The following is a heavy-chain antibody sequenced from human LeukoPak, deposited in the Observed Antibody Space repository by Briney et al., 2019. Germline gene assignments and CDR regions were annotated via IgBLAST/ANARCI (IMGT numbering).Heavy chain of an antibody. CDR1: GFI. Sequence: PGRSLTLSCTASGFIIHWVRQAPGKGLEWLALITHDGGTQQYLASVKGRFTISRDNSRNTVNLEMTSLTAEDAAVYYCAREGHSSGRAGAFDLWGQGTMVTVSS. CDR2: ITHDGGTQ. J-gene: IGHJ3*01. D-gene: IGHD6-19*01. V-gene: IGHV3-30*04. CDR3: AREGHSSGRAGAFDL.